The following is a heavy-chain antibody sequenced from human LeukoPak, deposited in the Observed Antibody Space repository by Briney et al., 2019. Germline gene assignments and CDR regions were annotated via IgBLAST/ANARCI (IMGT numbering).Heavy chain of an antibody. CDR1: GFTFSSYS. Sequence: GGSLRLSCAASGFTFSSYSMNWVRQAPGKGLEGVSSISSSGSDIYYADSVKGRFTISRDNAKNSLYLQMNSLRAEDTAVYYCARVEVMVRGVGGFDYWGQGTLVTVSS. J-gene: IGHJ4*02. D-gene: IGHD3-10*01. CDR2: ISSSGSDI. V-gene: IGHV3-21*01. CDR3: ARVEVMVRGVGGFDY.